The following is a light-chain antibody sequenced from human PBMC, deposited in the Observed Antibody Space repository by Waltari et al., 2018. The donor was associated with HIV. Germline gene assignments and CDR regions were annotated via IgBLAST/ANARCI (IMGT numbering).Light chain of an antibody. CDR2: DVT. CDR1: SNDLGTFTF. Sequence: QSALTQPPSASGSPGQSVAISCTGSSNDLGTFTFVSWYQHHPGKAPKLLIYDVTRRPPGIPDRFSGTKSVYTASLTVSDLQVEDEADYDCVSYTEKDTFLLFGGGTKLAV. J-gene: IGLJ3*02. V-gene: IGLV2-8*01. CDR3: VSYTEKDTFLL.